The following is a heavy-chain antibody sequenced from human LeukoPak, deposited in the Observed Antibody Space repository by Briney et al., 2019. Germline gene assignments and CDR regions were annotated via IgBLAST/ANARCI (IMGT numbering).Heavy chain of an antibody. CDR2: IYYSGST. CDR3: ASVSALVVNAFDI. D-gene: IGHD3-22*01. CDR1: GGSISSSSYY. J-gene: IGHJ3*02. V-gene: IGHV4-39*07. Sequence: SETLSLTCTVSGGSISSSSYYWGWIRQPPGKGLEWIGSIYYSGSTNYNPSLKSRVTISVDTSKNQFSLKLSSVTAADTAVYYCASVSALVVNAFDIWGQGTMVTVSS.